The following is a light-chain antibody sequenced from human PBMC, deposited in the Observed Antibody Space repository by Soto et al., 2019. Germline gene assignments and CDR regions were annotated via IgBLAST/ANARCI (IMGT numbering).Light chain of an antibody. J-gene: IGKJ4*01. Sequence: EIVLTQSPATLSLSPGESATLSCRASQSVRRYLAWYQQKPGQAPRLLIYDASNRATGIPARFSGSGSGTDVTLTISSLEPEDFAVYYCQQRSNWPPLTCGGGTKVEIK. CDR1: QSVRRY. CDR2: DAS. V-gene: IGKV3-11*01. CDR3: QQRSNWPPLT.